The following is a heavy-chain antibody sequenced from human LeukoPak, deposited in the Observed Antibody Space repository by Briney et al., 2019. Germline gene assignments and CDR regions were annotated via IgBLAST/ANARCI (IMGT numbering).Heavy chain of an antibody. CDR1: GYSISSGYY. CDR2: IYHSGST. D-gene: IGHD1-26*01. V-gene: IGHV4-38-2*01. CDR3: ARHVSPGSYEDY. Sequence: SETLSLXCAVSGYSISSGYYWGWIRQPPGKGLEWIGSIYHSGSTYYNPSLKSRVTISVDTSKNQFSLKLSSVTAADTAVYYCARHVSPGSYEDYWGQGTLVTVSS. J-gene: IGHJ4*02.